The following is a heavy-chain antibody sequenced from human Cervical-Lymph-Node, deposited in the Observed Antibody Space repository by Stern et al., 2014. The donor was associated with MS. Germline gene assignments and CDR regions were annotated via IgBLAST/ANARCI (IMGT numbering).Heavy chain of an antibody. D-gene: IGHD5-24*01. V-gene: IGHV3-33*01. Sequence: VQLVESGGGVVQPGTSLRLSCAASGFTFSSYGMHWVRQAPGKGLERVALAWYDGSTAYYTNSVKGRFTISRDNSKNTLFLQMNSLTAEDTAVYYCARGHIPYAYNYLFDYWGQGTLVTVSS. CDR2: AWYDGSTA. J-gene: IGHJ4*02. CDR3: ARGHIPYAYNYLFDY. CDR1: GFTFSSYG.